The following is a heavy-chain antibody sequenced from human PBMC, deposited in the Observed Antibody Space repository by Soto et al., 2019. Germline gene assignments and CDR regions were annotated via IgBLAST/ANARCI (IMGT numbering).Heavy chain of an antibody. CDR1: GFPFSDLW. Sequence: EVQLVESGGGLIQPGGSLRLSCTASGFPFSDLWMHWVRQAPGKGLEWVSRISHDGSSTSHADGVRGRFSISRDNAKNNVYLQMNSLRAEDTAVYYCTSLSVAVDYFAFDVWGQGTVVTVS. V-gene: IGHV3-74*01. CDR3: TSLSVAVDYFAFDV. D-gene: IGHD6-19*01. J-gene: IGHJ3*01. CDR2: ISHDGSST.